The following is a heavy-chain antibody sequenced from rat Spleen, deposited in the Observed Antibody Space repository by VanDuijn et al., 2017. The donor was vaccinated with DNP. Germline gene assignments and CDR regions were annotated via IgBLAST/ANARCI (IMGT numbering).Heavy chain of an antibody. Sequence: QVQLRESGPGLMQPSQTLSLTCTVTGFSLTNFTVSWIRQPPGKGLEWIGAIWSGGSTNYNSAVQSRLSISRDTSKSQVLLKMNSLQPEDTGTYYCARHRDYYDGHFRFFDYWGQGVMVTLSS. V-gene: IGHV2-15*01. D-gene: IGHD1-12*03. CDR2: IWSGGST. J-gene: IGHJ2*01. CDR3: ARHRDYYDGHFRFFDY. CDR1: GFSLTNFT.